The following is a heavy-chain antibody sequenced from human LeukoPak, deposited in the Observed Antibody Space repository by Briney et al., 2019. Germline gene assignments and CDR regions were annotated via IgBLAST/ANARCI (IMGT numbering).Heavy chain of an antibody. D-gene: IGHD6-13*01. CDR2: IYYSGST. Sequence: PSETLSLTCTVSGGSISSYYWSWIRQPPGKGLEWIGYIYYSGSTNYNPSLKSRVTISVDTSKNQFSLKLSSVTAADTAVYYCARTAAAGIYRGGPYAFDVWSQGIMVTVSS. J-gene: IGHJ3*01. CDR3: ARTAAAGIYRGGPYAFDV. CDR1: GGSISSYY. V-gene: IGHV4-59*01.